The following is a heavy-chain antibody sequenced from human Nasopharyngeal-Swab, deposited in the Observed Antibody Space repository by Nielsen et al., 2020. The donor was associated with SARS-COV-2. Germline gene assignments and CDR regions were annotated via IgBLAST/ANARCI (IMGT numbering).Heavy chain of an antibody. V-gene: IGHV3-30*04. CDR1: KFSSSSHA. J-gene: IGHJ3*02. CDR3: VRGYGGNSEVDAFDI. Sequence: GGALRLSCAASKFSSSSHAMHWVRQAPGKGLEWVAVIAYDGSNKYYVDSVRGRFTISRDNSKNTLYLQMNSLRAEDTAVYYCVRGYGGNSEVDAFDIWGQGTMVTVSS. D-gene: IGHD4-23*01. CDR2: IAYDGSNK.